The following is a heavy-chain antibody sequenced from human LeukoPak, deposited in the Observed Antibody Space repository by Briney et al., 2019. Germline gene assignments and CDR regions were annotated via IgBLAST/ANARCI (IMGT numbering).Heavy chain of an antibody. CDR2: IIPIFGTA. CDR3: ARSCSGGSCYSRYYFDY. J-gene: IGHJ4*02. D-gene: IGHD2-15*01. V-gene: IGHV1-69*15. CDR1: GGTFSSYA. Sequence: SVKVSCKASGGTFSSYAISWVRQAPGQGLEWMGRIIPIFGTANYAQKFQGRVTITADESTSTAYMELSSLRSEDTAVYYCARSCSGGSCYSRYYFDYWGQGTLVTVSS.